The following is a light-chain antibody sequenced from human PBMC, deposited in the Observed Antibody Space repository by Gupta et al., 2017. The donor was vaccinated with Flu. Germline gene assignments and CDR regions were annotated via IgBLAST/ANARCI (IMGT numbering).Light chain of an antibody. CDR1: QNINSW. J-gene: IGKJ4*01. CDR2: KAS. Sequence: TQSPSTLSASVGDRVTITCRASQNINSWLAWHQQKPGKPPQLLIYKASILEIGAPSRFSGSGSGTEFTLTISSLQPEDSATYYCQQHNGFPRTFGGGTXVEVK. V-gene: IGKV1-5*03. CDR3: QQHNGFPRT.